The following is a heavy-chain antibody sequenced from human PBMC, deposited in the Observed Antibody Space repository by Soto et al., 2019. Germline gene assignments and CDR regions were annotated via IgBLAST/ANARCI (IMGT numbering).Heavy chain of an antibody. D-gene: IGHD6-13*01. CDR1: GFTFSSYA. CDR2: ISGSGGST. J-gene: IGHJ4*02. Sequence: GGSLRLSCAASGFTFSSYAMSWVRQAPGKGLEWVSAISGSGGSTYYADSVKGRFTISRDNSKNTLYLQMNSLRAEDTAVYYCARDGWQQLVRGEFDYWGQGTLVTVSS. V-gene: IGHV3-23*01. CDR3: ARDGWQQLVRGEFDY.